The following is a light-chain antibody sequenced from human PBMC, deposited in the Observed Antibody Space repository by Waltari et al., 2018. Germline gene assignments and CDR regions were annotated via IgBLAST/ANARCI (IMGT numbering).Light chain of an antibody. V-gene: IGKV3-15*01. J-gene: IGKJ2*01. CDR2: AAS. Sequence: EVLMTQPPATLSMSPGERATLPCRASQSISRNLAWYQQKPGQAPRLLIYAASTRATGVPARFSGSGSGTDFTLTISSLQSEDFAVYYCQQYNNWRTFGQGTRLEIK. CDR3: QQYNNWRT. CDR1: QSISRN.